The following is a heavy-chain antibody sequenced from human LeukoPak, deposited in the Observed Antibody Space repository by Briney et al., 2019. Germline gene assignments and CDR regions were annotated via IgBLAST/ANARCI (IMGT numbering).Heavy chain of an antibody. J-gene: IGHJ4*02. V-gene: IGHV4-59*01. CDR1: GGSINKYY. CDR2: IHYSGTT. D-gene: IGHD6-19*01. CDR3: AGGGQWLSFDQ. Sequence: PSETLSLTCSVSGGSINKYYWSRIRQPPGKGLEWIGYIHYSGTTNYNPSLKSRVTISVDTSKSQLSLNLISVTAADAAVYYCAGGGQWLSFDQWGQGTLVTVSS.